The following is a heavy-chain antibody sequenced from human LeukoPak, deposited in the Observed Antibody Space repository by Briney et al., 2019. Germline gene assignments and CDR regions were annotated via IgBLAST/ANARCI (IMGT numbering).Heavy chain of an antibody. D-gene: IGHD5-12*01. CDR2: IYPGDSNT. CDR1: GYSFTNYW. Sequence: GESLKISCKGSGYSFTNYWSVWVRQMPGRGLEYMGFIYPGDSNTRYSPSFQGQVTISADKSISTAYLQWSSLKASDTAMYYCARHRISDYDSGVSWCDPWGQGTLVTVSS. CDR3: ARHRISDYDSGVSWCDP. J-gene: IGHJ5*02. V-gene: IGHV5-51*01.